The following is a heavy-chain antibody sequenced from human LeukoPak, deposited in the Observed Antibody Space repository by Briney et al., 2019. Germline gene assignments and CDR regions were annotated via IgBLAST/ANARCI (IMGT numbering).Heavy chain of an antibody. Sequence: GASVRLSCAASGFTFSSHAMSWVRQAPGQGLEWVAAISGNGGGTNYAHSVKGRFTISRDTSKNTLYLQMNSLRAEDTAVYYCAEDSLSACYESSGYCLSTWFDPWGQGTLVTVSS. CDR3: AEDSLSACYESSGYCLSTWFDP. CDR2: ISGNGGGT. V-gene: IGHV3-23*01. CDR1: GFTFSSHA. D-gene: IGHD3-22*01. J-gene: IGHJ5*02.